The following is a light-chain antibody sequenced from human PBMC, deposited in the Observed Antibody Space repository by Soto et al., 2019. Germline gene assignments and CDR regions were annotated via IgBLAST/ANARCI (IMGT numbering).Light chain of an antibody. CDR1: QTISNY. V-gene: IGKV1-39*01. Sequence: IQMTQSPTSLSASVGDRVTITCRASQTISNYLNWFQQKPGKVPKLLIYAASSLQSGVPSRFSGSGSGTDFTLTISSLQPEDFATYYCQQSYNTPWAFGQGTKVEIK. J-gene: IGKJ1*01. CDR3: QQSYNTPWA. CDR2: AAS.